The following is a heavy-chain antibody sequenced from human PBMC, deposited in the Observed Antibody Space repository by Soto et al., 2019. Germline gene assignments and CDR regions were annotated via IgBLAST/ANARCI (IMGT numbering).Heavy chain of an antibody. D-gene: IGHD2-2*01. V-gene: IGHV1-8*01. J-gene: IGHJ6*03. CDR1: GYTFTSYA. Sequence: GASVKASCKASGYTFTSYAINWVRQATGQGLEWMGWMNPNSGNTGYAQKFQGRVTMTRNTSISTAYMELSSLRSEDTAVYYCARAVVVPAAIVWYYYYMDVWGKGTTVTVSS. CDR2: MNPNSGNT. CDR3: ARAVVVPAAIVWYYYYMDV.